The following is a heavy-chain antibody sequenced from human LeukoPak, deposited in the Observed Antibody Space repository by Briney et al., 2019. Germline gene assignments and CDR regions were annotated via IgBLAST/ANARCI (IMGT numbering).Heavy chain of an antibody. D-gene: IGHD2-15*01. V-gene: IGHV3-23*01. CDR3: AKGRGYCTGGSCYSDY. J-gene: IGHJ4*02. CDR1: GFTFSNYA. CDR2: ISGSDGST. Sequence: PGGSLRLSCTASGFTFSNYAMSWVRQAPGKGLEWVSTISGSDGSTYYADSVKGRFTISRDNSKNTLYPQMNSLRGEDTAIYYCAKGRGYCTGGSCYSDYWGQGTLVTVSS.